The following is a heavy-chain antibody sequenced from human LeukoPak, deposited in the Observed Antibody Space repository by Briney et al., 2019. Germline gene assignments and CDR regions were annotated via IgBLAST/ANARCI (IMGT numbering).Heavy chain of an antibody. Sequence: ASVKVSCKASGYTFTSYGISWVRQAPGQGLEWMGWISAYNGNTNYAQKLQGRVTMTTDTSTSTAYMELRSLRSDDTAVYYCARWPSNYYDSSGYPPYFDIWGQGTMVTVSS. CDR3: ARWPSNYYDSSGYPPYFDI. CDR2: ISAYNGNT. CDR1: GYTFTSYG. J-gene: IGHJ3*02. V-gene: IGHV1-18*01. D-gene: IGHD3-22*01.